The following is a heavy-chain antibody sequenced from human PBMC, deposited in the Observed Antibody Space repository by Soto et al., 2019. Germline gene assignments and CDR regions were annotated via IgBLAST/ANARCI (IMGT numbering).Heavy chain of an antibody. Sequence: PGESLKISCKGSGYSFTSYWISWVRQMPGKGLEWMGRIDPSDSYTNYSPSFQGHVTISADKSISTAYLQWSSLKASDTAMYYCARRPMVRGVNYYYYGMDVWGQGTTVTVSS. J-gene: IGHJ6*02. CDR2: IDPSDSYT. CDR3: ARRPMVRGVNYYYYGMDV. CDR1: GYSFTSYW. D-gene: IGHD3-10*01. V-gene: IGHV5-10-1*01.